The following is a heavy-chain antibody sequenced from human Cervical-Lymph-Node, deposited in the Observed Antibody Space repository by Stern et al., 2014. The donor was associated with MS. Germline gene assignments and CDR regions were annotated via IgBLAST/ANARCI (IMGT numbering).Heavy chain of an antibody. CDR1: GFSLSTSGVG. Sequence: QVTLKESGPTLLKPTQTLTLTCTFSGFSLSTSGVGVGWIRQPPGKALEWLALIYWDDDKRYSPSLKSRLTITKDTSANQVVLTMTNMDPVDTGTYYCVYGDIEASGAEAWVWFDPWGQGTLVTVSS. D-gene: IGHD6-13*01. V-gene: IGHV2-5*02. CDR3: VYGDIEASGAEAWVWFDP. CDR2: IYWDDDK. J-gene: IGHJ5*02.